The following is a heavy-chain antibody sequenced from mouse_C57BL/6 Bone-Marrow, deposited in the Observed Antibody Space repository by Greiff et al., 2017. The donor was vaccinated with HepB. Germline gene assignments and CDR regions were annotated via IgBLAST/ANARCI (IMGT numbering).Heavy chain of an antibody. CDR1: GYSITSGYY. CDR3: ARWDRGY. Sequence: EVQLQESGPGLVKPSQSLSLTCSVTGYSITSGYYWNWIRQFPGNKLEWMGYISYDGSNNYNPSLKNRISITRDTSKNQFFLKLNSVTTEDTATYYCARWDRGYWGQGTTLTVSS. V-gene: IGHV3-6*01. CDR2: ISYDGSN. J-gene: IGHJ2*01. D-gene: IGHD3-3*01.